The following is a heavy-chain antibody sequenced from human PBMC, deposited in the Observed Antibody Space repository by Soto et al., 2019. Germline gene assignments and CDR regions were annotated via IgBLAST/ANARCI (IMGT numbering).Heavy chain of an antibody. D-gene: IGHD2-15*01. CDR3: ARCARSCSLGF. Sequence: QVELQESGPGLAKPSQTLSLTCTVSGGSISSGDYYWSWIRQPPGKGLEWIGYIYYSGSTYYNPSLMSRVTISVDTSKNQCSLKLSSVTAADTAVYYCARCARSCSLGFWGQGTLVTVSS. CDR2: IYYSGST. V-gene: IGHV4-30-4*01. CDR1: GGSISSGDYY. J-gene: IGHJ4*02.